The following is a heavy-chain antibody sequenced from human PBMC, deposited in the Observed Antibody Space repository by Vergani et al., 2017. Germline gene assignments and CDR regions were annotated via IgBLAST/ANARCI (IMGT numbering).Heavy chain of an antibody. J-gene: IGHJ5*02. V-gene: IGHV3-23*01. CDR1: GFTFSSYA. CDR3: AKDFVAGDGSGCFDR. D-gene: IGHD1-1*01. Sequence: EVQMLESGGGLVQPGGSLRLSCAASGFTFSSYAMSWVRQAPGKGLEWVSAISGGGGGTYYADSLKGRFTISRDNSKNTLYPQMNSLRAEDRAVYYCAKDFVAGDGSGCFDRWGQGTLVTVSS. CDR2: ISGGGGGT.